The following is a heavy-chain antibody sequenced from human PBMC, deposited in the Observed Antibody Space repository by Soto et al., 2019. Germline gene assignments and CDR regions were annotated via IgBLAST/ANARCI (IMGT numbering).Heavy chain of an antibody. D-gene: IGHD1-26*01. V-gene: IGHV3-23*01. CDR1: GFTFSSYA. CDR3: AARWELPTNIDY. CDR2: ISGSGGST. Sequence: QPGGSLRLSCAASGFTFSSYAMSWVRQAPGKGLEWVSAISGSGGSTYYADSVKGRFAISRDNSKNALYLQMNSLRAEDTAVYYCAARWELPTNIDYWGQGTLVTVSS. J-gene: IGHJ4*02.